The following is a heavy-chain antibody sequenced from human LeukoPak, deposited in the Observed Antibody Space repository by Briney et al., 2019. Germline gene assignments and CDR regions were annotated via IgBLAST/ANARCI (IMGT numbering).Heavy chain of an antibody. V-gene: IGHV4-34*01. CDR3: ARRSLAIVVVPARRNWFDP. CDR2: INHSGST. D-gene: IGHD2-2*01. J-gene: IGHJ5*02. CDR1: GGSFSGYY. Sequence: SETLSLTCAVYGGSFSGYYWSWIRQPPGKGLEWIGEINHSGSTNYNPSLKSRVTISVGTSRNQFSLKLSSVTAADTAVYYCARRSLAIVVVPARRNWFDPWGQGTLVTVSS.